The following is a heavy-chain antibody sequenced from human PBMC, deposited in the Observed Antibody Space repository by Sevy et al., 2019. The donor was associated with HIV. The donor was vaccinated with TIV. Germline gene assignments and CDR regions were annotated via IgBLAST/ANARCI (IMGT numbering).Heavy chain of an antibody. D-gene: IGHD3-16*02. CDR1: GYTFTGYY. CDR3: ARDVMITFGGVIVPFDY. CDR2: INPNSGGT. J-gene: IGHJ4*02. V-gene: IGHV1-2*02. Sequence: ASVKVSCKASGYTFTGYYMHWVRQAPGQGLEWMGWINPNSGGTNYAQKFQGRVTMTRDTSISTAYMELGRLRSDDTAVYYCARDVMITFGGVIVPFDYWGQGTLVTVSS.